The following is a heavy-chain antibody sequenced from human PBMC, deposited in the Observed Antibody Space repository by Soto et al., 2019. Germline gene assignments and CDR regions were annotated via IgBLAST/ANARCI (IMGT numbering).Heavy chain of an antibody. D-gene: IGHD2-15*01. CDR3: AKAPAYITVVVVAATLSAFDI. J-gene: IGHJ3*02. Sequence: PGGSLRLSCAASGFTFSSYAVSWVRQAPGKGLEWVSAISGSGGSPYYADSVKGRSTISRANSKNTLYLQMNSLRAEDTAVYYCAKAPAYITVVVVAATLSAFDIWGQGTMVTVSS. CDR2: ISGSGGSP. V-gene: IGHV3-23*01. CDR1: GFTFSSYA.